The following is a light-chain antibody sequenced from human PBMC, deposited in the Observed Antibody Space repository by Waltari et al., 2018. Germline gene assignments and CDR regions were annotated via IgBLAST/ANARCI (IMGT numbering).Light chain of an antibody. CDR3: QNHERLPAT. V-gene: IGKV3-20*01. CDR2: GAS. CDR1: QSIGRY. J-gene: IGKJ1*01. Sequence: EVVLTQSPGTLSLSPGETATLSCRASQSIGRYLVWYQQKSGQVPRLLIYGASTRATGIPDRFSGSGSGTDFSLTISRLEAEDFAVYYCQNHERLPATFGQGTKVEIK.